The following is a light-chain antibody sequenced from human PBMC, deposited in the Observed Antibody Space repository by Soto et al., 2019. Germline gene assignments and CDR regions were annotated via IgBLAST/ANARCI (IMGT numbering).Light chain of an antibody. CDR3: QQSYSTPWT. Sequence: DIQMTQSPSSLSASVGDRVTITCRASQSISSYLHWYQQKPGKAPKLLIYAASRLQSGVQSRFSGSGAGTDFTLAISRLQPEDFATYYCQQSYSTPWTFGQGTKVEIK. CDR2: AAS. J-gene: IGKJ1*01. V-gene: IGKV1-39*01. CDR1: QSISSY.